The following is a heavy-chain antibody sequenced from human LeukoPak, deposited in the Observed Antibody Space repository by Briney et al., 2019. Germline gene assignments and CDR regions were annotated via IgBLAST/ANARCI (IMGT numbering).Heavy chain of an antibody. Sequence: SVKVSCKASGGTFSSYAISWVRQAPGQGLEWMGGITPIFGTANYAQKFQGRVTITTDESTSTAYMELSSLRSEDTAVYYCARVGGGPAASGDYYYMDVWGKGTTVTVSS. CDR1: GGTFSSYA. V-gene: IGHV1-69*05. J-gene: IGHJ6*03. CDR2: ITPIFGTA. D-gene: IGHD2-2*01. CDR3: ARVGGGPAASGDYYYMDV.